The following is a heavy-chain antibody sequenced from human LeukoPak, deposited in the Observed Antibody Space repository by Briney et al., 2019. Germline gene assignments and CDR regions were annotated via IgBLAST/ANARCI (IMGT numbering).Heavy chain of an antibody. J-gene: IGHJ3*02. CDR3: ARDRDYHDDRTDYYYDAFDI. V-gene: IGHV3-7*01. CDR2: VKQDESEK. CDR1: GFTFSNYW. D-gene: IGHD3-22*01. Sequence: GSLRLSCAGPGFTFSNYWMTWVRQAPGKGLEWVANVKQDESEKHYVDSVKGRFTISRDNAKSSLYLRMDSLRVEDTAVYYCARDRDYHDDRTDYYYDAFDIWGQGTTVTVSS.